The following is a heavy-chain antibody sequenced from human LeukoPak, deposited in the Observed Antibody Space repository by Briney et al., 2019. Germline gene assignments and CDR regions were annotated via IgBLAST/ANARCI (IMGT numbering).Heavy chain of an antibody. CDR1: GFSIGNYG. J-gene: IGHJ4*02. CDR2: ISHDGGAR. D-gene: IGHD6-13*01. V-gene: IGHV3-30*03. CDR3: ADSSSWYSLDY. Sequence: GGSLRLSCAVSGFSIGNYGMHWVRQAPDKGLEWVAMISHDGGARYYGDSVKGRLTISRDNSENTLYLQMNSLRAEDTAVYYCADSSSWYSLDYWGQGTLVTVSS.